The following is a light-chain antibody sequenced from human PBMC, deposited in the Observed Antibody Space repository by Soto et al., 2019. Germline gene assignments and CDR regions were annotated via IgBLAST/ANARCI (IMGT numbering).Light chain of an antibody. CDR3: CAYVRSNAVL. CDR1: SSDVGSYNL. V-gene: IGLV2-23*01. CDR2: EDN. Sequence: QSALTQPASVSGSPGQSITISCTGTSSDVGSYNLVSWYQHHPGKAPKFIIYEDNKRPSGVSNRFSGSKSGNTASLTISGLQAEDEADYYCCAYVRSNAVLFGGGTKSTVL. J-gene: IGLJ2*01.